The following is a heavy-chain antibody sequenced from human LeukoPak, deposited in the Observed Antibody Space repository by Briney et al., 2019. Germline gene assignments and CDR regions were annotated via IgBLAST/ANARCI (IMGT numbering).Heavy chain of an antibody. CDR3: ARVRPYIVVVPAAPSYYFDY. CDR1: GYTFTSYD. V-gene: IGHV1-8*01. Sequence: ASVKVSCKASGYTFTSYDINWVRQATGQGLEWMGWMNPNSGNTGYAQKFQGRVTMTRNTSISTAYMELSSLRSEDTAVYYCARVRPYIVVVPAAPSYYFDYWGQGTLVTVSS. J-gene: IGHJ4*02. CDR2: MNPNSGNT. D-gene: IGHD2-2*01.